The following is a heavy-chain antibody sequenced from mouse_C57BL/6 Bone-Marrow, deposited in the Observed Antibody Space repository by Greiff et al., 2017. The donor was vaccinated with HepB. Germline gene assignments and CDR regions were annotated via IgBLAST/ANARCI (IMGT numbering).Heavy chain of an antibody. CDR1: GYTFTSYW. CDR2: IDPSDSYT. J-gene: IGHJ2*01. Sequence: VQLQQPGAELVMPGASVKLSCKASGYTFTSYWMHWVKQRPGQGLEWIGEIDPSDSYTNYNQKFKGKSTLTVDKSSSTAYMQLSSLTSEDSAVYYCARRDYYYGSSEYYFDYWGQGTTLTVSS. D-gene: IGHD1-1*01. CDR3: ARRDYYYGSSEYYFDY. V-gene: IGHV1-69*01.